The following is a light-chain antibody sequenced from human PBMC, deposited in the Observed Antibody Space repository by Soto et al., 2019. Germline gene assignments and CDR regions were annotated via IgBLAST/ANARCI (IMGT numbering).Light chain of an antibody. CDR2: DVS. J-gene: IGLJ2*01. V-gene: IGLV2-11*01. CDR1: SSDVGGYNY. Sequence: QSALTQPRSVSGSPGQSVTISCTGTSSDVGGYNYVSWYQQLPGKAPKLMIYDVSKRPSGVPDRFSGSKSGNTASLTISGLQAEDEADYYCCSYASSYTLVFGGGTKLTVL. CDR3: CSYASSYTLV.